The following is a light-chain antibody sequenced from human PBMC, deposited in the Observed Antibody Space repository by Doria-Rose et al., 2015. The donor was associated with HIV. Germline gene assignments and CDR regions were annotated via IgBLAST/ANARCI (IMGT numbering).Light chain of an antibody. CDR3: QQYYDTPS. CDR1: QSLLYTSKNY. V-gene: IGKV4-1*01. CDR2: WAS. J-gene: IGKJ3*01. Sequence: TQSPESLGMSLGERATLNCKSNQSLLYTSKNYLAWYQQKPGQPPKLLIYWASTRQSGVPARFSGSGSGTDFTLTISSLEAEDVAVYYCQQYYDTPSFGPGTTGDIK.